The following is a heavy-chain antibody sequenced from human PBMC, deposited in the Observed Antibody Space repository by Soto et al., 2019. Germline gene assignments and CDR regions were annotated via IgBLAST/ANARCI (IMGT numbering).Heavy chain of an antibody. Sequence: QAPLVESGGGMVQPGRSLRLSCVASGVTFNRYAMHWVRQAPGKGLEWVAVISYDGSNKYYADSVKGRFTISRDNSNNTLYLQMNTLKAEDSAVYYCARDHQYQLPSDVWGQGTTVTVS. D-gene: IGHD2-2*01. CDR3: ARDHQYQLPSDV. V-gene: IGHV3-30*04. CDR1: GVTFNRYA. CDR2: ISYDGSNK. J-gene: IGHJ6*02.